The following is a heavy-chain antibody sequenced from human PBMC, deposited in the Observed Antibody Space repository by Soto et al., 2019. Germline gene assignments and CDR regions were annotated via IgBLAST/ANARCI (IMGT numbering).Heavy chain of an antibody. CDR1: GFTFSSYA. J-gene: IGHJ6*02. V-gene: IGHV3-23*01. D-gene: IGHD1-7*01. Sequence: GGSLRLSCAASGFTFSSYAMSWVRQAPGKGLEWVSAISGSGGSTYYADSVKGRFTISRDNSKNTLYLQMNSLRAEDTAVYYCASRNSPESGASYYYYGMDVWGQGTTVTVSS. CDR2: ISGSGGST. CDR3: ASRNSPESGASYYYYGMDV.